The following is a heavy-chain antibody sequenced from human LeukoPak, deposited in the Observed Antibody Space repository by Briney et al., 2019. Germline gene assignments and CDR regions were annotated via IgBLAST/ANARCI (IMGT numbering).Heavy chain of an antibody. Sequence: GESLKISCKGSGYGFTSYWIGWVRQMPGKGLEWMGIIYPGDSDTRYSPSFQGQVTISADKSISTAYLQWSSLKASDTAMYYCARSYYGSGSYINVDAFDIWGQGTMVTVSS. CDR3: ARSYYGSGSYINVDAFDI. J-gene: IGHJ3*02. V-gene: IGHV5-51*01. CDR2: IYPGDSDT. CDR1: GYGFTSYW. D-gene: IGHD3-10*01.